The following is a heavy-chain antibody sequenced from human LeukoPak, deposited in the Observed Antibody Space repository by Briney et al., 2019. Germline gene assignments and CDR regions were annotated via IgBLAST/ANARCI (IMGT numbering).Heavy chain of an antibody. V-gene: IGHV3-23*01. Sequence: GGSLRLSCAASGFTFSTYAMSWVRQTPGKGLEWVSAISGSGGSTYYADSVKGRFTISRDNSKNTLYLQMNSLRAEDTAVYYCAKLMVYAMSYFDYWGQGTLVTVSS. CDR1: GFTFSTYA. CDR2: ISGSGGST. CDR3: AKLMVYAMSYFDY. D-gene: IGHD2-8*01. J-gene: IGHJ4*02.